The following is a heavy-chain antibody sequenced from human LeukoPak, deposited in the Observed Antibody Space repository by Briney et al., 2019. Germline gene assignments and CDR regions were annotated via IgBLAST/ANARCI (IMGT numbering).Heavy chain of an antibody. V-gene: IGHV3-23*01. CDR1: GFTFSSYA. CDR3: ARDRALWFGELHWFDP. D-gene: IGHD3-10*01. CDR2: ISGSGGST. J-gene: IGHJ5*02. Sequence: GGSLRLSCAASGFTFSSYAMSWVRQAPGKGLEWVSAISGSGGSTYYADSVKGRFTISRDNSKNTLYLQMNSLRAEDTAVYYCARDRALWFGELHWFDPWGQGTLVTVSS.